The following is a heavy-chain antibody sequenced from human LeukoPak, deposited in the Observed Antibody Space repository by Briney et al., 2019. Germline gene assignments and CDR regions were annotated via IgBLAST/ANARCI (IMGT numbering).Heavy chain of an antibody. CDR2: IYYSGST. Sequence: SETLSLTCTVSGGSISSSSYYWGWIRQPPGKGLEWIGTIYYSGSTYYNPSLKSRVTISVDTSKNQFSLKLSSVTAADTAVYYCARQERAMALSPPDYWGQGTLVTVSS. CDR1: GGSISSSSYY. V-gene: IGHV4-39*01. J-gene: IGHJ4*02. D-gene: IGHD5-24*01. CDR3: ARQERAMALSPPDY.